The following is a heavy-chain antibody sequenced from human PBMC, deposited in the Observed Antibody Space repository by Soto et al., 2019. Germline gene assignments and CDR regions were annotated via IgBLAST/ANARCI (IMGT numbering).Heavy chain of an antibody. V-gene: IGHV3-23*01. CDR1: GFIFSNYA. CDR2: ISGSGGST. D-gene: IGHD3-3*02. Sequence: GGSLRLSCAASGFIFSNYAMNWVRQAPGKGLEWVSAISGSGGSTYYAGSVEGRFTISRDNSKKTLYLQMNSLRAEDTAIYYCIQTIRYWGQGTLVTSPQ. CDR3: IQTIRY. J-gene: IGHJ4*02.